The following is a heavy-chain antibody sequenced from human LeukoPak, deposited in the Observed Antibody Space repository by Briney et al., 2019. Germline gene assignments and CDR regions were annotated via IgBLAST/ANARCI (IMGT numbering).Heavy chain of an antibody. V-gene: IGHV1-18*01. CDR1: GYTFSSYG. CDR2: ISAYDGNT. J-gene: IGHJ4*02. Sequence: GASVKVSCKASGYTFSSYGISWVRQAPGQGLEWMGWISAYDGNTYYAQNLQGRVTMTTDTSTSTAYMELRSLRSDDTAVYYCARAVRGYSYAYLPYWGQGTLVTVSS. D-gene: IGHD5-18*01. CDR3: ARAVRGYSYAYLPY.